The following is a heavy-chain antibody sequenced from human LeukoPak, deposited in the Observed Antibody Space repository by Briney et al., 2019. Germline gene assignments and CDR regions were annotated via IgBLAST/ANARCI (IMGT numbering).Heavy chain of an antibody. CDR1: GGTFSSYA. J-gene: IGHJ4*02. CDR2: IIPIFGTA. D-gene: IGHD3-10*01. Sequence: VASVKVSCKASGGTFSSYAISWVRQAPGQGFEWMGGIIPIFGTANYAQKFQGRVTITTDESTSTAYMELSSLRSEDTAVYYCARGYYGSGSYYSPTRGYYFDYWGQGTLVTVSS. CDR3: ARGYYGSGSYYSPTRGYYFDY. V-gene: IGHV1-69*05.